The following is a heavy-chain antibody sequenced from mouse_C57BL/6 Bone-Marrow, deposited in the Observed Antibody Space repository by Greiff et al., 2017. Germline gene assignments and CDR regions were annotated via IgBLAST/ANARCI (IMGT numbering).Heavy chain of an antibody. J-gene: IGHJ1*03. CDR1: GYTFTSYG. D-gene: IGHD1-1*01. CDR3: ARGPTTVDWYCDV. CDR2: IYPRSGNT. Sequence: VQLQQSGAELARPGASVKLSCKASGYTFTSYGISWVKQRTGQGLEWIGEIYPRSGNTYYNEKFKGKATLTADKSSSTVYMELRSLTSEDSAVYFCARGPTTVDWYCDVWGTGTTVTVSS. V-gene: IGHV1-81*01.